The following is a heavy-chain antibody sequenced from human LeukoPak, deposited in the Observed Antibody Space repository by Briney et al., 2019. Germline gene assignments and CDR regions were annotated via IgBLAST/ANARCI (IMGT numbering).Heavy chain of an antibody. V-gene: IGHV3-23*01. Sequence: GGSLRLSCAASGFTFSSYAMSWVRQAPGKGLEWVSGIRGSGGSTYYADSVTGRFTISRDNSKNTLYLQTNSLRAEDTAVYYCAKDDNGGIREDWFDPWGQGTLVTVSS. CDR2: IRGSGGST. CDR3: AKDDNGGIREDWFDP. CDR1: GFTFSSYA. J-gene: IGHJ5*02. D-gene: IGHD4-23*01.